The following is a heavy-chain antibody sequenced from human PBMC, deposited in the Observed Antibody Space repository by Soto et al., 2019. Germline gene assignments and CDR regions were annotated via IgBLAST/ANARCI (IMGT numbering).Heavy chain of an antibody. CDR2: SIPLYVTV. D-gene: IGHD3-10*01. J-gene: IGHJ4*02. CDR1: GGTFNSYG. CDR3: ARVRVIRGVIPSHFGL. Sequence: QDHLAQSGAEVKKPGSSVTVSCKASGGTFNSYGISWVRQAPGQGLDWMGVSIPLYVTVNYAQKFQGRVSITADKSTSTAYMDLSSLRSDDTAVYYCARVRVIRGVIPSHFGLWGQGTLVTVSS. V-gene: IGHV1-69*06.